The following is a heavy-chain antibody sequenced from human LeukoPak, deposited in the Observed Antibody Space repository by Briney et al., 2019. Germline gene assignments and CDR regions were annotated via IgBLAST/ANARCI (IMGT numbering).Heavy chain of an antibody. CDR1: GGSISSYY. J-gene: IGHJ4*02. CDR2: IYYSGST. D-gene: IGHD5-24*01. V-gene: IGHV4-59*12. Sequence: SETLSLTCTVSGGSISSYYWSWIRQPPGKGLEWIGYIYYSGSTNYNPSLKSRVTISVDTSKNQFSLKLSSVTAADTAVYYCARDPMLEMATDYWGQGTLVTVSS. CDR3: ARDPMLEMATDY.